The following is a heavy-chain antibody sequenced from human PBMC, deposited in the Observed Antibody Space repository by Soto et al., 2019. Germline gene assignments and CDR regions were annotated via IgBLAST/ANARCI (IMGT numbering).Heavy chain of an antibody. CDR2: IIPILGIA. Sequence: ASVKVSCKASGGTFSSYTISWVRQAPGQGLEWMGRIIPILGIANYAQKFQGRVTITADKSTSTAYMELSSLRSEDTAVYYCARDSRITGDAFDIWGQGTMVTVSS. V-gene: IGHV1-69*04. J-gene: IGHJ3*02. CDR3: ARDSRITGDAFDI. CDR1: GGTFSSYT. D-gene: IGHD1-20*01.